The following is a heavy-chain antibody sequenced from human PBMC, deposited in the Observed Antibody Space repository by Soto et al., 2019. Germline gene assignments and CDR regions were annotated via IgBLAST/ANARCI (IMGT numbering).Heavy chain of an antibody. CDR3: ARHERGSEGDFWSGYYYYGMDV. D-gene: IGHD3-3*01. Sequence: PSETLSLTCTVSGGSISSSSYYWGWIRQPPGKGLEWIGSIYYSGNTYYNPSLKSGVTISVDTSKNQFSLKLSSVTAADTAVYYCARHERGSEGDFWSGYYYYGMDVWGQGTTVTVSS. CDR1: GGSISSSSYY. CDR2: IYYSGNT. V-gene: IGHV4-39*01. J-gene: IGHJ6*02.